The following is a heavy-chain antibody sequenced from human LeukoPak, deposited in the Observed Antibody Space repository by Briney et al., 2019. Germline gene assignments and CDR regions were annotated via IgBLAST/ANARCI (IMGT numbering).Heavy chain of an antibody. CDR1: GYTFTGYY. D-gene: IGHD5-12*01. Sequence: ASMKVSCKASGYTFTGYYMHWVRQAPGQGLEWMGWINPNSGGTNYAQKFQGRVTMTRDTSISTAYMELSRLRSDDTAVYYCAREGYSGYDFTVDYWGQGTLVTVSS. V-gene: IGHV1-2*02. CDR2: INPNSGGT. J-gene: IGHJ4*02. CDR3: AREGYSGYDFTVDY.